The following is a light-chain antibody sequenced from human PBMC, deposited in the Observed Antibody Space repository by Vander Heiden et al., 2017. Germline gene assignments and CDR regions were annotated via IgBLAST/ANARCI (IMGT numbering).Light chain of an antibody. CDR2: DVS. Sequence: QSALTQPRSVSGSPGQSVTISCTGTSSDVGGYNYVSWYQQHPGKAPNLMIYDVSKRPSGVPDRFSGSKSGNTASLTISGLQAEDESYYYCCSYAGSYTFGLVCGGGTKLTVI. CDR3: CSYAGSYTFGLV. V-gene: IGLV2-11*01. J-gene: IGLJ2*01. CDR1: SSDVGGYNY.